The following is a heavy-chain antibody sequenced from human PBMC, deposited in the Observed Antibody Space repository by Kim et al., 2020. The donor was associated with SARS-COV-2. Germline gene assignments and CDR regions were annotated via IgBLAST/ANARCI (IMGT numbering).Heavy chain of an antibody. J-gene: IGHJ4*02. Sequence: YVDSVKGRFTSSIDNAKNSLYLQMNSLRAEDTAVYYCATATGTTYIIFPRWGQGTLVTVSS. D-gene: IGHD1-1*01. CDR3: ATATGTTYIIFPR. V-gene: IGHV3-7*03.